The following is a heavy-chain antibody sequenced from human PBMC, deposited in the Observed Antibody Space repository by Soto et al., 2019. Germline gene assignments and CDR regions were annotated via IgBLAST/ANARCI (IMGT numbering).Heavy chain of an antibody. J-gene: IGHJ4*02. V-gene: IGHV1-46*01. CDR3: AGASSRVSSVVAAY. D-gene: IGHD2-15*01. CDR2: INPGPSSA. CDR1: NDSLSSHF. Sequence: ASVKVSCKASNDSLSSHFIHWVRQAPGEGLEWMGIINPGPSSASYSKEFQGRLTLTSDMPSRTVYMQLSNLRSDDTAVYYCAGASSRVSSVVAAYWGQGTLVTVSS.